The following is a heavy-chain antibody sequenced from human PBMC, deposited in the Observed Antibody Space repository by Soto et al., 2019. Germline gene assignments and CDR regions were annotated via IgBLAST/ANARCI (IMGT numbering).Heavy chain of an antibody. J-gene: IGHJ4*02. CDR2: IYHSGST. CDR3: ARGYCSGGSCLDFDY. D-gene: IGHD2-15*01. CDR1: GGSISSGGYS. Sequence: PSETLSLTCAVSGGSISSGGYSWSWIRQPPGKGLEWIGYIYHSGSTYYNPSLKSRVTTSVDRSKNQFSLKLSSVTAADTAVYYCARGYCSGGSCLDFDYWGQGTLVTVSS. V-gene: IGHV4-30-2*01.